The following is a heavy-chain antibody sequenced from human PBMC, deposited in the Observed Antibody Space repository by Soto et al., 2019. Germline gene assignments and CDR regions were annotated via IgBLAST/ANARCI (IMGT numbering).Heavy chain of an antibody. V-gene: IGHV6-1*01. CDR3: ARRVTTETTAFDF. D-gene: IGHD1-1*01. J-gene: IGHJ4*02. CDR2: TYYRSKWYN. Sequence: SPTLSLTCAISGDSVSSNSAAWNWIRQSPSRGLEWLGRTYYRSKWYNDFAESVKSRITISGDTSKNQFSLLLKSVTPDDTAVYYCARRVTTETTAFDFWGQGTLVTVSS. CDR1: GDSVSSNSAA.